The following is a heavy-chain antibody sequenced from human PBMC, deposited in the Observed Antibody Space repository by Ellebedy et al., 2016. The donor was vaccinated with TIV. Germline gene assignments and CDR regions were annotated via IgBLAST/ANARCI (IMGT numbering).Heavy chain of an antibody. V-gene: IGHV3-23*01. CDR3: ARELESNFDL. CDR2: ISASGGST. J-gene: IGHJ2*01. Sequence: GESLKISCAASGFTFSSYAMSWVRQAPGKGLEWVSAISASGGSTYYADSVKGRFTISRDNAKNSLYLQMNSLRAEDTAVYYCARELESNFDLWGRGTLVTVSS. CDR1: GFTFSSYA. D-gene: IGHD1-1*01.